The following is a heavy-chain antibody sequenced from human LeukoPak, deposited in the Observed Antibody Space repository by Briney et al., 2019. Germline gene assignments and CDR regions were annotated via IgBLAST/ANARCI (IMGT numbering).Heavy chain of an antibody. V-gene: IGHV2-5*01. D-gene: IGHD2-2*01. CDR1: GFALTTSGVG. CDR2: IYWNDDK. Sequence: SGPTLVNPTQTLTLTCTFSGFALTTSGVGVGWIRQPPGMALESLALIYWNDDKRYSPSLKSRLTITKDTSKNQVVLTMTNMDPVDTATYYCAHVTRYCSSTSCLKGPAAAPGYFDYWGQGTLVTVSS. CDR3: AHVTRYCSSTSCLKGPAAAPGYFDY. J-gene: IGHJ4*02.